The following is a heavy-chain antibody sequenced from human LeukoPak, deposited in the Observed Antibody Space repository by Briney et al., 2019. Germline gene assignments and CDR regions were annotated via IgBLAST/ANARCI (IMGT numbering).Heavy chain of an antibody. CDR3: ARGAWYGSGSYGFDP. CDR1: GGSISSNSYS. D-gene: IGHD3-10*01. Sequence: SETLSLTCTVSGGSISSNSYSWGWLRPPPGKGREWIGSIYYSGSTYYNPSLKSRVTISGDTSKNQLSLKLSSVTAADTAVYYCARGAWYGSGSYGFDPWGQGTLVIVSS. J-gene: IGHJ5*02. V-gene: IGHV4-39*01. CDR2: IYYSGST.